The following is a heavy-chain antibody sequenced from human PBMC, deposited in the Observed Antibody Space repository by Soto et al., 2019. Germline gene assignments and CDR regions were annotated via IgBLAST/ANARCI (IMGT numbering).Heavy chain of an antibody. D-gene: IGHD1-26*01. CDR2: IYYSGST. CDR3: ARVEAIVGATSRWFDP. J-gene: IGHJ5*02. Sequence: SETLSLTCTVSVGSVSSGSYYWSWIRQPPGKGLEWIGYIYYSGSTNYNPSLKSRVTISVDTSKNQFSLKLSSVTAADTAVYYCARVEAIVGATSRWFDPWGQGTLVTVSS. CDR1: VGSVSSGSYY. V-gene: IGHV4-61*01.